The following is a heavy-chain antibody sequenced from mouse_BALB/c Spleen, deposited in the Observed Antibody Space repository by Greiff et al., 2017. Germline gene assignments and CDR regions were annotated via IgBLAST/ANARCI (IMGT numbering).Heavy chain of an antibody. CDR3: ARSGGNYVWFAY. Sequence: VQLQQSGAELATPGASVKMSCKASGYTFTSYWMHWVKQRPGQGLEWIGYINPSTGYTEYNQKFKDKATLTADKSSSTAYMQLSSLTSEDSAVYYCARSGGNYVWFAYWGQGTLVTVSA. J-gene: IGHJ3*01. D-gene: IGHD2-1*01. V-gene: IGHV1-4*01. CDR1: GYTFTSYW. CDR2: INPSTGYT.